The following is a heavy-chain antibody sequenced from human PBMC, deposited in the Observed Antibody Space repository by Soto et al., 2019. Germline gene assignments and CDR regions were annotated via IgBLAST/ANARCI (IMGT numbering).Heavy chain of an antibody. V-gene: IGHV4-61*01. CDR3: ARDRRDAEDWQTPSHYYYGMDV. Sequence: PSETLSLTCTVSGGSVSSGSYYWSWIRQPPGKGLEWIGYIYYSGSTNYNPSLKSRVTISVDTSKNQFSLKLSSVTAADTAVYYCARDRRDAEDWQTPSHYYYGMDVWGQGTTVTVSS. CDR1: GGSVSSGSYY. J-gene: IGHJ6*02. D-gene: IGHD2-15*01. CDR2: IYYSGST.